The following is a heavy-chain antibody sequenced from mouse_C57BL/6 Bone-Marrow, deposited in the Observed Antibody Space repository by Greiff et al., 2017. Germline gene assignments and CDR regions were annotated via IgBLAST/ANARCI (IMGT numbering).Heavy chain of an antibody. Sequence: VQLQQSVAELVRPGASVKLSCKASGFNIKNTYMHWVKQRPEQGLEWIGRIDPANGNTKYAPKFQGKGTITADKSSNTAYLQLSSLTSEDTAIYYCASYYGNFAWFAYWGQGTLVTVSA. D-gene: IGHD2-1*01. CDR1: GFNIKNTY. J-gene: IGHJ3*01. V-gene: IGHV14-3*01. CDR3: ASYYGNFAWFAY. CDR2: IDPANGNT.